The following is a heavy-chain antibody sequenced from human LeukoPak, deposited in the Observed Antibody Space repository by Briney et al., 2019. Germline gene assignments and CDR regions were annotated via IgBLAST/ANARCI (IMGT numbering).Heavy chain of an antibody. CDR3: AKARDLAIVAAHFDY. D-gene: IGHD1-26*01. CDR2: ISGSGGTT. V-gene: IGHV3-23*01. Sequence: PGGSLRLSCAASGFTFSSYAMSWVRQAPGKGLEWVSAISGSGGTTYYPDSVKGRFTISRDNSKNTLYLQMNSLRAEDTAVYYCAKARDLAIVAAHFDYWGQGTLVTVSS. CDR1: GFTFSSYA. J-gene: IGHJ4*02.